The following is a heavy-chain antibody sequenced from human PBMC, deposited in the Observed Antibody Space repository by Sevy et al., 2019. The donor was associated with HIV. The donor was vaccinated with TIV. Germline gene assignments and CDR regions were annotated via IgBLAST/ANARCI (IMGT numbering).Heavy chain of an antibody. Sequence: GGYLRLSCAVSGFTFSSYSMNWVRQAPGKGLEWVSFISTSGTYKYYADSVKGRFTISRDNAKNSLFLQMNSLRADDTAVYYCARDLNDYNNYMYSFDYWGQGNLVTVSS. J-gene: IGHJ4*02. V-gene: IGHV3-21*03. CDR2: ISTSGTYK. CDR3: ARDLNDYNNYMYSFDY. D-gene: IGHD4-4*01. CDR1: GFTFSSYS.